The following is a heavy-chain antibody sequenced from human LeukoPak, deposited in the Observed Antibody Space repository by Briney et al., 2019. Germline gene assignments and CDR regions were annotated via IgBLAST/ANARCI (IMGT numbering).Heavy chain of an antibody. CDR2: ISAYSGNT. J-gene: IGHJ6*03. Sequence: ASVTVSCKASGGTFSSYAISWVRQAPGQGLEWMGWISAYSGNTNYAQKFQGRVTMTRDMSTSTVYMELSSLRSQDTAVYYCARDRGIQLWLRYYMDVWGKGTTVTVSS. CDR1: GGTFSSYA. D-gene: IGHD5-18*01. V-gene: IGHV1-18*01. CDR3: ARDRGIQLWLRYYMDV.